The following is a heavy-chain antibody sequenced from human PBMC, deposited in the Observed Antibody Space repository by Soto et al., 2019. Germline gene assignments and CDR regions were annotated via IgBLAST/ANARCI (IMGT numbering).Heavy chain of an antibody. CDR2: IYYSGST. Sequence: QVQLQESGPGLVKPSQTLSLTCTVSGGSISSGGYYWSWIRQHPGKGLEWIGYIYYSGSTYYNPTLKSRVTRSADTSKNPFSLKLGSVTAADTAVYYCARAVSGYSYGSFDYWGQGTLVTVSS. CDR1: GGSISSGGYY. V-gene: IGHV4-31*03. J-gene: IGHJ4*02. D-gene: IGHD5-18*01. CDR3: ARAVSGYSYGSFDY.